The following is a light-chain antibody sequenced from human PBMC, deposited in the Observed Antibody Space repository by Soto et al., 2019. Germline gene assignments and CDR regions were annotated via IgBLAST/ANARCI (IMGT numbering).Light chain of an antibody. CDR3: QQYDTYKT. J-gene: IGKJ1*01. Sequence: DVQMTQSPSTLSASVGDRVTITCRASQSISSRLAWYQQTPGKAPKLLIYKASSLESGVPSRFSGSGSGTEFNITISSLQPDDFATYYCQQYDTYKTFGQGTKVEVK. CDR1: QSISSR. V-gene: IGKV1-5*03. CDR2: KAS.